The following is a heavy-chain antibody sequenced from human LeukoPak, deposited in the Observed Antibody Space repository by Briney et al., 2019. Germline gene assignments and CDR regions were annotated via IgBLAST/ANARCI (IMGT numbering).Heavy chain of an antibody. Sequence: GGSLRLSCATSGFLFRDYWMGWVRQAPGKGPEWVASIKPDGNEQYYVDSVRGRFTISRDNSKDSLFLQMGSLRDDDTAVYYCGRERVSAYDYWGQGTLVTVSS. CDR3: GRERVSAYDY. CDR2: IKPDGNEQ. CDR1: GFLFRDYW. J-gene: IGHJ4*02. V-gene: IGHV3-7*01.